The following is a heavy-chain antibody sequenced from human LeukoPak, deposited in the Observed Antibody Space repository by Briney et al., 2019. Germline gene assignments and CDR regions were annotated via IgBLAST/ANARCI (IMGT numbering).Heavy chain of an antibody. Sequence: GGSLRLSCAVSGFTFSNYWMNWVRQAPGKGLEWVANIKEDGSQKNYVESVKGRFTVSRDNAKNSVYLQMSSLRDEDTAVYYCARGLNTSPGVDYWGQGTLVTVSS. CDR2: IKEDGSQK. CDR1: GFTFSNYW. D-gene: IGHD3-16*01. CDR3: ARGLNTSPGVDY. V-gene: IGHV3-7*01. J-gene: IGHJ4*02.